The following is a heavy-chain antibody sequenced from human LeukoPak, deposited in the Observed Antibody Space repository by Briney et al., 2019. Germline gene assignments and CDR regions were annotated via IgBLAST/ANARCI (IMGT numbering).Heavy chain of an antibody. CDR3: ARARRDYDILTGYDNDAFDI. CDR1: GFTFSDYA. Sequence: GGSLRLSCAASGFTFSDYAMSWVRQAPGKGLEWVSAISGSSSSYIYYADSVKGRFTISRDNAKNSLYLQMNSLRAEDTAVYYCARARRDYDILTGYDNDAFDIWGQGTMVTVSS. D-gene: IGHD3-9*01. J-gene: IGHJ3*02. CDR2: ISGSSSSYI. V-gene: IGHV3-21*01.